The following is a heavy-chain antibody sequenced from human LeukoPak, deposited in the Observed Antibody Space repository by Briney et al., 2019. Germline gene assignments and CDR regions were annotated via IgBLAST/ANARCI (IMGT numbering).Heavy chain of an antibody. CDR2: INTDGSST. CDR3: ASITEFDY. J-gene: IGHJ4*02. Sequence: GGSLRLSCAASGFTVSSTYMSWVRQAPGKGLEWVSRINTDGSSTSYADPVKGRFTISRDNAKNTLYLQMNSLRAEDTAVYYCASITEFDYWGQGTLVTVSS. V-gene: IGHV3-74*01. D-gene: IGHD1-20*01. CDR1: GFTVSSTY.